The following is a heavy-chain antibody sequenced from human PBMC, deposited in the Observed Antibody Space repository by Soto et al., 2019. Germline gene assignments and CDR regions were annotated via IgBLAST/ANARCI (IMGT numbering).Heavy chain of an antibody. CDR1: GFTFSSYT. D-gene: IGHD4-17*01. V-gene: IGHV3-21*01. CDR3: ARDSVRDYLYYYYGMDV. J-gene: IGHJ6*02. CDR2: IGTSSSYI. Sequence: KPGGSLRLSCAASGFTFSSYTMNWVRQAPGRGLEWVSYIGTSSSYIYYADSVKGRFTISRGNAKNSLFLQMNSLRADDTAVYYCARDSVRDYLYYYYGMDVWGQGTTVTVSS.